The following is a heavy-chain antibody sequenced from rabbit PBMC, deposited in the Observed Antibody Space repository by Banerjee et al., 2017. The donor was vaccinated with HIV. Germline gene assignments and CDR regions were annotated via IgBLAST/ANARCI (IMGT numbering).Heavy chain of an antibody. CDR2: IDGGVSGST. V-gene: IGHV1S45*01. D-gene: IGHD6-1*01. J-gene: IGHJ4*01. Sequence: QEQLEESGGDLVKPEGSLTLTCTASGFSFSSSYWMSWVRQAPGKGLEWIACIDGGVSGSTYYANWAKGRFTISKTSSTTATLQMTSLTAADTATYFCARAGDYDYTYGYAGYPMWGPAPSSPS. CDR3: ARAGDYDYTYGYAGYPM. CDR1: GFSFSSSYW.